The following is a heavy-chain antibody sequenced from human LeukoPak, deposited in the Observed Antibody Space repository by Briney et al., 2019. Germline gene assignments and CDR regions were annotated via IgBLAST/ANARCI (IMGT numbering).Heavy chain of an antibody. CDR2: IRYDGSNK. CDR1: GFTFSSYG. D-gene: IGHD3-3*01. Sequence: GGSLRLSCAASGFTFSSYGMHWVRQAPGKGLEWVAFIRYDGSNKYYADSVKGRFTISRDNSKNTLYLQMNSLRAEDTAVYYCAKDHGGWGRGLPTYYDSMDAFDIWGQGTMVTVSS. V-gene: IGHV3-30*02. CDR3: AKDHGGWGRGLPTYYDSMDAFDI. J-gene: IGHJ3*02.